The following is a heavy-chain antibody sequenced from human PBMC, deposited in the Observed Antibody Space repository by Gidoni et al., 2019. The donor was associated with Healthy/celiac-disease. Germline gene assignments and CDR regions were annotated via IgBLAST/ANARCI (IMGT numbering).Heavy chain of an antibody. D-gene: IGHD4-17*01. J-gene: IGHJ3*02. CDR3: ARDYGDYAFDI. CDR2: ISSSSSTI. Sequence: EVQLVESGGGLVQPGGSLRLSCAASGFTFSSYSMNWVRQAPGKGLEWVSYISSSSSTIYYADSVKGRFTISRDNAKNSLYLQMNSLRAEDTAVYYCARDYGDYAFDIWGQGTMVTVSS. CDR1: GFTFSSYS. V-gene: IGHV3-48*01.